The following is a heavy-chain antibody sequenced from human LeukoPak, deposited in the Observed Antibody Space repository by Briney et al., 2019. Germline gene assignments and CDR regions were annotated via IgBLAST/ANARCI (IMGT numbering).Heavy chain of an antibody. J-gene: IGHJ4*02. V-gene: IGHV1-8*03. CDR2: MNPNSGNT. CDR3: ARFSEITPYDR. D-gene: IGHD3-16*01. Sequence: ASVKVSCKAFGYTFTSYDINWVRQATGQGLEWMGWMNPNSGNTGYAQKFQGRVTITRNTSISTAYMELSSLRSEDTAVYYCARFSEITPYDRWGQGTLVTVSS. CDR1: GYTFTSYD.